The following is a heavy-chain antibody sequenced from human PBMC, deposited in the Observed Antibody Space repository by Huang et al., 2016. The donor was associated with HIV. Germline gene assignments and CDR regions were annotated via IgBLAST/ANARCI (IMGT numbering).Heavy chain of an antibody. CDR3: ARDSGYCTNGVCYAAFDI. CDR1: GFTFSDYY. CDR2: ISTIVIT. Sequence: QVQLVESGGGLVKPGGSLRLSCAASGFTFSDYYMSWIRQAQGKGLEWVSYISTIVITKYADSVKGRFTISRDNAKNSLYLQMNSLRAEDTAVYYCARDSGYCTNGVCYAAFDIWGQGTMVTVSS. J-gene: IGHJ3*02. V-gene: IGHV3-11*01. D-gene: IGHD2-8*01.